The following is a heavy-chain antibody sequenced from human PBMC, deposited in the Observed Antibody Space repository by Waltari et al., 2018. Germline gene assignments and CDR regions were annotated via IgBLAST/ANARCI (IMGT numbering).Heavy chain of an antibody. CDR2: MNPNSGST. Sequence: QLQLVQSGAEVKKPGASVKVSCKASGYTFTSYDMNWGRQATGKGLEWMGWMNPNSGSTGYAQKCQGRVTMTRDTSISTAYMELSSLTSEDTAVYYCAMGNGAVIKDSFDTWGQGTMVTVSS. V-gene: IGHV1-8*01. CDR3: AMGNGAVIKDSFDT. CDR1: GYTFTSYD. J-gene: IGHJ3*02. D-gene: IGHD3-10*01.